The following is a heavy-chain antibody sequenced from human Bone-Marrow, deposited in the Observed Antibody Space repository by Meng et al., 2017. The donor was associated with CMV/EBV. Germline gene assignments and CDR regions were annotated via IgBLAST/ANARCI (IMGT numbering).Heavy chain of an antibody. J-gene: IGHJ5*02. D-gene: IGHD3-3*01. Sequence: ASVKVSCKASGYTFTSYAMHWVRQAPGQGLEWMGWISAYNGNTNYAQKLQGRVTMTTDTSTSTAYMELRSLRSDDTAVYYCAGLRITIFGVVPFDPWGQGTLVTVSS. CDR1: GYTFTSYA. CDR3: AGLRITIFGVVPFDP. CDR2: ISAYNGNT. V-gene: IGHV1-18*01.